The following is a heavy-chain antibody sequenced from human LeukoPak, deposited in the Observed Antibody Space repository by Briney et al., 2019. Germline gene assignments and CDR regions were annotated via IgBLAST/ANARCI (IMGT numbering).Heavy chain of an antibody. CDR3: ARASPSRYCSSTSCYGYSYGSHGSPLDY. CDR1: DDSISSPKW. V-gene: IGHV4-4*02. J-gene: IGHJ4*02. D-gene: IGHD2-2*01. CDR2: INHSGST. Sequence: SETLSLTCVVSDDSISSPKWWSWVRQPPGKGLEWIGEINHSGSTNYNPSLKSRVTISVDTSKNQFSLKLSSVTAADTAVYYCARASPSRYCSSTSCYGYSYGSHGSPLDYWGQGTLVTVSS.